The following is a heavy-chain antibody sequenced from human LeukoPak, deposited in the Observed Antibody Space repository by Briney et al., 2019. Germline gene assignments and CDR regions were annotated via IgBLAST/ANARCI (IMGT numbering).Heavy chain of an antibody. CDR3: ARDRVTGTSRGSEIDY. V-gene: IGHV3-48*02. D-gene: IGHD1-20*01. Sequence: PGGSLRLSCAASGFTFSSYSMNWVRQAPGKGLEWVSYISSSSSTIYYADSVKGRFTISRDNAKNSLYLQMNSLRDEDTAVYYCARDRVTGTSRGSEIDYWGLGTLVTVSS. J-gene: IGHJ4*02. CDR1: GFTFSSYS. CDR2: ISSSSSTI.